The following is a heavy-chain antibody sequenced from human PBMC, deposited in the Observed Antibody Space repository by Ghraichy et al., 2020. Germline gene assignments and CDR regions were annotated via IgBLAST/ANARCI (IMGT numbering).Heavy chain of an antibody. V-gene: IGHV3-64D*09. CDR1: GFTFSSYA. CDR3: VKASRDGLRDSYYYYMDV. D-gene: IGHD5-24*01. CDR2: ISSNGGST. Sequence: GGSLRLSCSASGFTFSSYAMHWVRQAPGKGLEYVSAISSNGGSTYYADSVKGRFTISRDNSKNTLYLQMSSLRAEDTAVYYCVKASRDGLRDSYYYYMDVWGKGTTVTVSS. J-gene: IGHJ6*03.